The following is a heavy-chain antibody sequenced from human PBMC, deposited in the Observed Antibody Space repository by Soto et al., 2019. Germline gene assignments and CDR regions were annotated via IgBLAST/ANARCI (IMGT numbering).Heavy chain of an antibody. CDR1: GFTFSSYW. CDR2: LTRSGDTT. J-gene: IGHJ4*02. D-gene: IGHD1-1*01. V-gene: IGHV3-23*04. CDR3: AKGLDRASLDY. Sequence: EVQLVESGGGLVQPGGSLRLSCAASGFTFSSYWMSWVRQAPGKGLEWVSRLTRSGDTTYYADSIKGRFTISRDNSKNTLYLEMNSLRAEDTAIYYCAKGLDRASLDYWGQGILVTVSS.